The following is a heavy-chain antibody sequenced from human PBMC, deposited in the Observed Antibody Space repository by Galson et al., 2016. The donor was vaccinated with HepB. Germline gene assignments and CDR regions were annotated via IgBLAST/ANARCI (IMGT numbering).Heavy chain of an antibody. CDR1: GGTFSSYA. D-gene: IGHD6-13*01. CDR3: ARDARHRSTWYLAFDI. V-gene: IGHV1-69*13. Sequence: SVKVSCKASGGTFSSYAISWVRQAPGQGLEWMGGIIPIFGSANYAQKFQGRLTITADESTSTAYMELSSLRSEDTAAYYCARDARHRSTWYLAFDIWGRGTTVSVSS. CDR2: IIPIFGSA. J-gene: IGHJ3*02.